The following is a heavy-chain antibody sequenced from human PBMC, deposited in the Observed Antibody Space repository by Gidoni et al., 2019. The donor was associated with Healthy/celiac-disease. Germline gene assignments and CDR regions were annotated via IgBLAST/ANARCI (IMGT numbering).Heavy chain of an antibody. V-gene: IGHV1-3*01. D-gene: IGHD2-2*01. CDR3: ARAGSSFDY. Sequence: QVQLVQSGPEVKKPGASVKVSCKASGYTFTSYARHWVRQDPGQWVEWMGWINAGNGNTKYSQKYQGRVTITRDTTASTAYMELSSLRSEDTGVYYCARAGSSFDYWGQGTLVTVSA. J-gene: IGHJ4*02. CDR2: INAGNGNT. CDR1: GYTFTSYA.